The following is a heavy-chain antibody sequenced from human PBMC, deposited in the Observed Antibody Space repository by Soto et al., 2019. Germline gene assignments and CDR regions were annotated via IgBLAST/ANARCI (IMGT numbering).Heavy chain of an antibody. CDR2: FDPEDGET. D-gene: IGHD2-2*01. V-gene: IGHV1-24*01. J-gene: IGHJ6*02. CDR3: ATPLNTVVPAAPSYYYYGMDV. CDR1: GYTLTELS. Sequence: QVQLVQSGAEVKKPGASVKVSCKVSGYTLTELSMHWVRQAPGKGLEWMGGFDPEDGETIYAQKFQGRVTMTEDTSTDTAYMELSSLRSEDTAVYYSATPLNTVVPAAPSYYYYGMDVWGQGTTVTVSS.